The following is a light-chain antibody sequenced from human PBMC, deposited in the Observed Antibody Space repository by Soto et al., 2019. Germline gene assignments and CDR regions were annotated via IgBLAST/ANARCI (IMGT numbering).Light chain of an antibody. CDR2: GIS. V-gene: IGKV3-20*01. CDR1: QSVTNSF. J-gene: IGKJ2*01. Sequence: ENVLTQSPGTLSLSPGERATLSCRASQSVTNSFFAWYQQKPGQAPRLLIYGISNRATGIPDRFSGSGSGTDFPLTISRLEPEDFVVYFCQQYSTLPHTFGQGTKLEVK. CDR3: QQYSTLPHT.